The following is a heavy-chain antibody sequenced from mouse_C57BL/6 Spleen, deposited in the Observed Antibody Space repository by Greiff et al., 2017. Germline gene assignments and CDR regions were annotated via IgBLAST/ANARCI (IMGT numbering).Heavy chain of an antibody. CDR2: INPNNGGT. J-gene: IGHJ4*01. CDR1: GYTFTDYN. CDR3: AREGVYYDYDGGAMDY. D-gene: IGHD2-4*01. V-gene: IGHV1-18*01. Sequence: VHVKQSGPELVKPGASVKIPCKASGYTFTDYNMDWVKQSHGKSLEWIGDINPNNGGTIYNQKFKGKATLTVDKSSSTAYMELRSLTSEDTAVYYCAREGVYYDYDGGAMDYWGQGTSVTVSS.